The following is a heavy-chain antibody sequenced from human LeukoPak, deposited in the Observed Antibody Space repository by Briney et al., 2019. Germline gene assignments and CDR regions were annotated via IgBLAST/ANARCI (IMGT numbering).Heavy chain of an antibody. V-gene: IGHV4-39*01. CDR3: ARHERDSSSWSTGSY. Sequence: SETLSLTCTVSGGSISSSSYYWGWIRQPPGKGLEWIVSIYYSGSTYYNPSLKSRVTISVKTSKNQFSLKLSSVTAADTAVYYCARHERDSSSWSTGSYWGQGTLVTVSS. D-gene: IGHD6-13*01. J-gene: IGHJ4*02. CDR2: IYYSGST. CDR1: GGSISSSSYY.